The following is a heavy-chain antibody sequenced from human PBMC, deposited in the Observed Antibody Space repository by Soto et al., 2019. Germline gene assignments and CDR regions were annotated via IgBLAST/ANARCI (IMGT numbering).Heavy chain of an antibody. Sequence: GGSLRLSCAASGFTFSSYGMHWVRQAPGKGLEWVAVIWYDGSNKYYADSVKGRFTISRDNSKNTLYLQMNSLRAEDTAVYYCARACYDFVYGMDVWGQGTTVTVSS. CDR2: IWYDGSNK. CDR1: GFTFSSYG. V-gene: IGHV3-33*01. J-gene: IGHJ6*02. D-gene: IGHD3-3*01. CDR3: ARACYDFVYGMDV.